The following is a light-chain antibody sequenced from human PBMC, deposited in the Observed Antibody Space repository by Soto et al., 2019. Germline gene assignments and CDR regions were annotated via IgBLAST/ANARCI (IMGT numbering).Light chain of an antibody. CDR1: SSDVGGHNS. J-gene: IGLJ1*01. Sequence: QSVLTQPASVSGSPGQSITISCTGSSSDVGGHNSVAWYQHNPGKAPKLMIYDVVSRPSGVSSRFSGSRSGNTASLSISGLQAKDEADYYCSSYTSSSTLVFGTGTKGTVL. CDR3: SSYTSSSTLV. CDR2: DVV. V-gene: IGLV2-14*01.